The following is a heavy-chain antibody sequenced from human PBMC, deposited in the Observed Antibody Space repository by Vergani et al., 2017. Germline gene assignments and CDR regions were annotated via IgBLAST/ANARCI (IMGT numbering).Heavy chain of an antibody. D-gene: IGHD5-18*01. CDR1: GFTFSSYA. CDR2: ISGHDHRT. CDR3: AELCVDDGYSPF. V-gene: IGHV3-23*01. J-gene: IGHJ4*02. Sequence: EVQLLESGGGLVQPGGSLRLSCAASGFTFSSYAMSWVRQAPGKGLEWVSGISGHDHRTLSADSVKGRFIISRDESKNTLYLEMSSLRVEDTAIYYCAELCVDDGYSPFWGQGTLVTVSS.